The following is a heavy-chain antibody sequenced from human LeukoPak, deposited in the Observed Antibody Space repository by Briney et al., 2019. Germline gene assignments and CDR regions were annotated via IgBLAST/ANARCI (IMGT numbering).Heavy chain of an antibody. D-gene: IGHD6-19*01. Sequence: ASVKVSCKASGYTFTGYYMHWVRQAPGQGLEWMGWINPNSGGTNYAQKFQGWVTMTRDTSISTAYMELSRLRSDDTAVYYCAKGGLYSSSPFDYWGQGTLVTVSS. CDR2: INPNSGGT. V-gene: IGHV1-2*04. CDR3: AKGGLYSSSPFDY. J-gene: IGHJ4*02. CDR1: GYTFTGYY.